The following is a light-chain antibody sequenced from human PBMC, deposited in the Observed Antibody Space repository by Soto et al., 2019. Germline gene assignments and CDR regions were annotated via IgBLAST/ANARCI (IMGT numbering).Light chain of an antibody. V-gene: IGKV1-9*01. Sequence: DIQLTQSPPFLSAFVEDRVTITCRASQGVSSYLAWYQQKPGKAPKLLIYAASTLQSGVPSRFSGSGSGTEFTLTISSLQPEDFATYYCQHHNSYPRAFGQGTKVDIK. J-gene: IGKJ1*01. CDR2: AAS. CDR3: QHHNSYPRA. CDR1: QGVSSY.